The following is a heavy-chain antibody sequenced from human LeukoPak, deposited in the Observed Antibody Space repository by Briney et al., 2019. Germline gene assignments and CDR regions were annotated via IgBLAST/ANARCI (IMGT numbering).Heavy chain of an antibody. Sequence: GGSLRLSCAASGFTFSTYAMSWVRQAPGKGLEWVANIKQDGSEKYYVDSVKGRFTISRDNAKNSLYLQMNSLRAEDTAVYYCARAPGIAAPATEDYWGQGTLVTVSS. D-gene: IGHD6-13*01. CDR3: ARAPGIAAPATEDY. CDR2: IKQDGSEK. J-gene: IGHJ4*02. V-gene: IGHV3-7*01. CDR1: GFTFSTYA.